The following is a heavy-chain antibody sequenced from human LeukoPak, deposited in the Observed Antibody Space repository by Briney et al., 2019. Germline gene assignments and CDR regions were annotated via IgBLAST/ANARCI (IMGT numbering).Heavy chain of an antibody. CDR1: GFTVSSNY. Sequence: GGSLRLSCAASGFTVSSNYMSWVRQAPGKGLEWVSVIYSGGGTNYADSVKGRFTISRDNSKNTVYLQMNSLRAEDTAVYYCARATGSSWAARYFDLWGRGTLVTVSS. D-gene: IGHD6-13*01. V-gene: IGHV3-53*01. J-gene: IGHJ2*01. CDR2: IYSGGGT. CDR3: ARATGSSWAARYFDL.